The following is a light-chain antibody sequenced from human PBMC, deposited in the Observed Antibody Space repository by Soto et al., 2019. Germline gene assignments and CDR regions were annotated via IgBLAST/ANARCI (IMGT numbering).Light chain of an antibody. J-gene: IGLJ1*01. CDR3: CSYAGSYTYV. CDR2: DVS. Sequence: QYVLTQPRSVSGSPGQSVTISCTGTSSDVGGYNYVSWYQQHPGKAPKLMIYDVSKRPSGVPDRFSGSKSGNTASLTISALQAEDEADYYCCSYAGSYTYVFGTGTKVTVL. CDR1: SSDVGGYNY. V-gene: IGLV2-11*01.